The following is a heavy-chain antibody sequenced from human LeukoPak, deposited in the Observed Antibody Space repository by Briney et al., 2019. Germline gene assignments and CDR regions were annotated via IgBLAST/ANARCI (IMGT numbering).Heavy chain of an antibody. CDR1: GGSISSHY. CDR2: IYYSGST. J-gene: IGHJ4*02. D-gene: IGHD5-18*01. V-gene: IGHV4-39*01. CDR3: ARREQLWSLDY. Sequence: SETLSLTCTVSGGSISSHYWGWIRQPPGKGLEWIGSIYYSGSTYYNPSLKSRVTISVDTSKNQFSLKLSSVTAADTAVYYCARREQLWSLDYWGQGTLVTVSS.